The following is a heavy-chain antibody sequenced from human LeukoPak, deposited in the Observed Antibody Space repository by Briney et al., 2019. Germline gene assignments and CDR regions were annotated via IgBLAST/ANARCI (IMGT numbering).Heavy chain of an antibody. CDR1: GGSISSGSYY. V-gene: IGHV4-39*01. CDR2: IYYSGST. D-gene: IGHD3-10*01. Sequence: PSETLSLTCTVSGGSISSGSYYWSWIRQPPGKGPEWIGYIYYSGSTYYNPSLKSRVTISVDTSKNQFSLKLSSVTAADTAVYYCARHVALSRIPSLYGSGNPTNWFDPWGQGTLVTVSS. J-gene: IGHJ5*02. CDR3: ARHVALSRIPSLYGSGNPTNWFDP.